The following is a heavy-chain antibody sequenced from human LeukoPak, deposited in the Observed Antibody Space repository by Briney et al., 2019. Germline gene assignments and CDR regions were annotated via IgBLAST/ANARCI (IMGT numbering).Heavy chain of an antibody. Sequence: GASVKVCCKASGGTFSSYAISWVRQAPGQGLEWMGGIIPIFGTANYAQKFQGRVTITADESTSTAYMELSSLRSEDTAVYNCARAGELELRDGYFNYWGQGTLVTVSS. V-gene: IGHV1-69*13. CDR1: GGTFSSYA. D-gene: IGHD1-7*01. CDR3: ARAGELELRDGYFNY. J-gene: IGHJ4*02. CDR2: IIPIFGTA.